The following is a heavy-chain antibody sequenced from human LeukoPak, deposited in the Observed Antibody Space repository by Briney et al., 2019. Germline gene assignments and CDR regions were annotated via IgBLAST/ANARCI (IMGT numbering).Heavy chain of an antibody. CDR3: ARDQGRIPASFDPLDY. Sequence: GGSLTLSCAASGFTFSSYTMNWVRQAPGKGLEWVSSISSSSTYINYADSVKGRFTISRDNARNSLYLQMNSLRAEDTAVYYCARDQGRIPASFDPLDYWGQGTLVTVSS. J-gene: IGHJ4*02. CDR1: GFTFSSYT. D-gene: IGHD3-9*01. CDR2: ISSSSTYI. V-gene: IGHV3-21*01.